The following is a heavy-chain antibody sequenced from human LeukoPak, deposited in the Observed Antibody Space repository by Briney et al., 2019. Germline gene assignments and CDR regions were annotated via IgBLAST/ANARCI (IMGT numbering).Heavy chain of an antibody. CDR2: LSGSSGTI. V-gene: IGHV3-48*01. D-gene: IGHD3-16*01. CDR1: GFTFSSYS. J-gene: IGHJ6*03. Sequence: PGGSLRLSCVASGFTFSSYSMNWVRQAPAKGLEWVSYLSGSSGTIYYADSVRGRFTISRDSAKNSLYLQMNSLRAEDTAVYYCARRSEFGVLYYMDIWGKGTTVTVSS. CDR3: ARRSEFGVLYYMDI.